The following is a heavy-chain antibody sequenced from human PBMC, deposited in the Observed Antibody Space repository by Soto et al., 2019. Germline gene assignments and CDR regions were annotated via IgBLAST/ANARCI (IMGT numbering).Heavy chain of an antibody. D-gene: IGHD3-3*01. CDR1: GFTVSSNY. CDR3: AKESPPPLRFLEWSHDAFDI. J-gene: IGHJ3*02. V-gene: IGHV3-23*01. CDR2: ISCSGGST. Sequence: GGSLRLSCAASGFTVSSNYMSWVRQAPGKGLEWVSVISCSGGSTYYADSVKGRFTISRDNSKNTLYLQMNSLRAEDTAVYYCAKESPPPLRFLEWSHDAFDIWGQGTMVTVSS.